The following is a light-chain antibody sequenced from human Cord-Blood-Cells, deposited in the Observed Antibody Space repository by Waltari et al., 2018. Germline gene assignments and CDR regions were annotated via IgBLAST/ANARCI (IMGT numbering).Light chain of an antibody. CDR1: QSVSSSY. J-gene: IGKJ1*01. V-gene: IGKV3-20*01. CDR3: QQYGSSPQT. Sequence: DIVLTQSPGTLSLSPGERPTLSCRASQSVSSSYLAWYQQKPGQAPRLPIYGASSRATGIPDRFSGSGSGTDFTLTISRLEPEDFAVYYCQQYGSSPQTFGQGTKVEIK. CDR2: GAS.